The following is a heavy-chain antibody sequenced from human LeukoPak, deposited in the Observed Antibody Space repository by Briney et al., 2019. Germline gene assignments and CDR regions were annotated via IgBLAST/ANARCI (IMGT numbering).Heavy chain of an antibody. CDR1: GFTFTTYG. CDR3: AKRGRYSLDWYHYFDY. V-gene: IGHV3-30*18. CDR2: IASNGGSE. D-gene: IGHD3-9*01. Sequence: GGSLRLSCAASGFTFTTYGLHWVRQAPGKGLEWVAAIASNGGSEYYGDSVRGRFTISRDNSKNTLFLQMNSLRPDDTAVYYCAKRGRYSLDWYHYFDYWGQGTLVAVSS. J-gene: IGHJ4*02.